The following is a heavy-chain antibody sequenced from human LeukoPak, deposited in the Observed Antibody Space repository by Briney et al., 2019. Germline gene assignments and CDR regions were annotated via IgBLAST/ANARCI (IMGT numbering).Heavy chain of an antibody. V-gene: IGHV1-2*02. J-gene: IGHJ6*03. CDR3: ARVPAAIRWGYYYYYMDV. CDR1: GYTFTDYY. CDR2: INPNSGGT. Sequence: GASVKVSCKASGYTFTDYYMHWVRQAPGQGLEWMGWINPNSGGTNYAQKFQGRVTMTRDTSISTAYMELSRLRSDDTAVYYCARVPAAIRWGYYYYYMDVWGKGTTVTVSS. D-gene: IGHD2-2*01.